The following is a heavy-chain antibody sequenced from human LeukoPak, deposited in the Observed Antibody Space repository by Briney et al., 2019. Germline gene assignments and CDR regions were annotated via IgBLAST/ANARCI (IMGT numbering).Heavy chain of an antibody. D-gene: IGHD2-2*01. CDR2: IGDSGGST. Sequence: GGSLRLSCAVSGITLSNYGMTWVRQAPGKGLEWVAGIGDSGGSTNYADSVKGRFTISRDNSKNTLYLQMNSLRAEDTAVYYCAREYCSSTSCLFDYWAREPWSPSPQ. CDR3: AREYCSSTSCLFDY. V-gene: IGHV3-23*01. CDR1: GITLSNYG. J-gene: IGHJ4*02.